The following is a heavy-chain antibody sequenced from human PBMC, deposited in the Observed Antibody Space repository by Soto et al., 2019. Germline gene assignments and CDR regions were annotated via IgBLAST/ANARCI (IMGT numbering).Heavy chain of an antibody. V-gene: IGHV1-18*01. CDR3: ARDHRYYDSSGYSWFAP. J-gene: IGHJ5*02. CDR2: ISAYNGNT. CDR1: GYTFTSYG. Sequence: ASVKVSCKASGYTFTSYGISWVRQAPGQGLEWMGWISAYNGNTNYAQKLQGRVTMTTDTSTSTAYMELRSLRSDDTAVYYCARDHRYYDSSGYSWFAPWGQGTPVTVSS. D-gene: IGHD3-22*01.